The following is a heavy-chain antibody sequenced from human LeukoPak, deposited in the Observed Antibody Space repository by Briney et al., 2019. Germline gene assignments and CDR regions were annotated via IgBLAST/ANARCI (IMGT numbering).Heavy chain of an antibody. CDR3: ARIYYDSSGYYYEFDY. CDR1: GGSINSRTYY. V-gene: IGHV4-39*01. D-gene: IGHD3-22*01. CDR2: IYYSGST. Sequence: SETLSLTCTVSGGSINSRTYYWGWIRQPPWKGLEWIGNIYYSGSTFYNPSLKSRITISIDTSNNEFSLKLSSVTAADTAVYYCARIYYDSSGYYYEFDYWGQGTLGTVS. J-gene: IGHJ4*02.